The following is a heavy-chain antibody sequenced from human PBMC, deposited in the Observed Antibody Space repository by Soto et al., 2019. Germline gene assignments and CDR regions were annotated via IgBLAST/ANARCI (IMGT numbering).Heavy chain of an antibody. CDR3: ARTLELGDCSSTSGIEY. CDR1: GGSISSIDYY. J-gene: IGHJ4*02. CDR2: IYYRGST. Sequence: LSLTCTVSGGSISSIDYYWSWIRQPPGKGLEWIGYIYYRGSTYYNPSLKSRVTISGDTSKNQFSLKVNSVTAADTAVYYCARTLELGDCSSTSGIEYWGKGNLVTVSS. V-gene: IGHV4-30-4*01. D-gene: IGHD2-2*01.